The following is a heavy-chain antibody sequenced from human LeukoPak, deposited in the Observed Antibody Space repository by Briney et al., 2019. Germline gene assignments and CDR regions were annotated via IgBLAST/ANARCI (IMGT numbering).Heavy chain of an antibody. V-gene: IGHV1-18*01. CDR2: ISVNNDNT. CDR3: ARDLERYPISGNDRYYYYYCMDV. D-gene: IGHD1-1*01. CDR1: GYTFTSYA. J-gene: IGHJ6*03. Sequence: ASVKVSCKASGYTFTSYAISWVRQAPGQGLEWMGWISVNNDNTNYAQKFHGRVTMTTDTSTSTAYMELRSLRSDDTAVYFCARDLERYPISGNDRYYYYYCMDVWGKGTTVTVSS.